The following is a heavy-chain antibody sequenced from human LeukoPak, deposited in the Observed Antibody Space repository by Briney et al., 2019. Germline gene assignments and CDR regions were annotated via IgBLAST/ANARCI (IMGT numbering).Heavy chain of an antibody. D-gene: IGHD3-10*01. CDR1: GGSISSYY. V-gene: IGHV4-59*01. CDR2: IDYSGST. Sequence: SETLSLTCTVSGGSISSYYWSWIRQPPGKGLEWIGYIDYSGSTNYNTSLKSRVTISVDTSKNQFSLKLSSVTAADTAAYYCARTVRGVINWFDPWGQGTLVTVSS. CDR3: ARTVRGVINWFDP. J-gene: IGHJ5*02.